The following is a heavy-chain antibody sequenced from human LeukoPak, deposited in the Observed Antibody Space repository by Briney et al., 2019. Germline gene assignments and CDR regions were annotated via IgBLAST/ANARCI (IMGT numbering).Heavy chain of an antibody. J-gene: IGHJ4*02. D-gene: IGHD5-24*01. CDR3: AGQSTPHGNFDY. CDR2: LGTAGDT. V-gene: IGHV3-13*01. Sequence: GGSLRLSRAASGFILSNYAMHWVRQPAGKGLEWVSALGTAGDTFYPGSVKGRFTISRDNAKKSLFLQMSSLRAEDTAIYYCAGQSTPHGNFDYWGQGTLVTVSS. CDR1: GFILSNYA.